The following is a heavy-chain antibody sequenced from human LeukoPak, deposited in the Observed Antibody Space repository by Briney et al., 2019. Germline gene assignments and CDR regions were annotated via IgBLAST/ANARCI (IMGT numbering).Heavy chain of an antibody. CDR3: ARGGLRSDY. Sequence: GGSLRLSCAASGFTFSSHWMHWVRQAPGKGLVGVSRINSDGSSISYAASVKGRSTISRDNAKNTLYLQMNSLRAEDTAVYYCARGGLRSDYWGQGTLVTVSS. J-gene: IGHJ4*02. V-gene: IGHV3-74*01. CDR2: INSDGSSI. D-gene: IGHD5-12*01. CDR1: GFTFSSHW.